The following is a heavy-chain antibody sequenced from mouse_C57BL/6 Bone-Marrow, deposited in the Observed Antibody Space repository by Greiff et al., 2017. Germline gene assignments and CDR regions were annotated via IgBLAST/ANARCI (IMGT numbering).Heavy chain of an antibody. D-gene: IGHD2-4*01. CDR1: GFTFSSYA. J-gene: IGHJ3*01. V-gene: IGHV5-9-1*02. CDR3: TRAYYDYWFAY. Sequence: EVKLMESGEGLVKPGGSLTLSCAASGFTFSSYAMSWVRQTPEKRLEWVAYISSGGDYIYYADTVKGRFTISRDNARNTLYLQMSSLKSEDTAMYYCTRAYYDYWFAYWGQGTLVTVSA. CDR2: ISSGGDYI.